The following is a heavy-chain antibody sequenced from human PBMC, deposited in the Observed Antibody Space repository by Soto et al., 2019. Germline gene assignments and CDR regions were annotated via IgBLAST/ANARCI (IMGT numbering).Heavy chain of an antibody. J-gene: IGHJ4*02. Sequence: SETLSLTCAVSGDSIRTNNWWNWVRQPPGKGLEWIGEVYENGLTNYNPSLKSRVTMSVDTSRNQFSLKLSSVTAADTAMYYCARDAAVPGESDRFDYWGQGTLVTVSS. CDR2: VYENGLT. V-gene: IGHV4-4*02. D-gene: IGHD6-19*01. CDR3: ARDAAVPGESDRFDY. CDR1: GDSIRTNNW.